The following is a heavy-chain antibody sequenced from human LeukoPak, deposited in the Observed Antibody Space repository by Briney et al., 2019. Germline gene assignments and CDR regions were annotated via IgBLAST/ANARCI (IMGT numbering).Heavy chain of an antibody. CDR1: GFTFSSYW. Sequence: PGGSLGLSCAASGFTFSSYWMTWVRQAPGKGLEWVANIKQDGSEKYYVDSVKGRFTISRDNAKNSLYLQMNSLRAEDTAVCYCARAKSYYDSSGAYYFDYWGQGTLVTVSS. J-gene: IGHJ4*02. CDR3: ARAKSYYDSSGAYYFDY. CDR2: IKQDGSEK. D-gene: IGHD3-22*01. V-gene: IGHV3-7*04.